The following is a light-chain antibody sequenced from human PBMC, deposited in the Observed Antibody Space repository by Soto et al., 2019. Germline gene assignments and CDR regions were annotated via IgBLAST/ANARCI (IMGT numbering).Light chain of an antibody. V-gene: IGKV3D-15*01. CDR1: ESIANN. Sequence: DILMTQSPATVSVSLGDSVSLSCRANESIANNLAWYQQKPGQPPRLLIYSASTRAPGIPARVSGGGSGTQFSLTICSLQSEDFALYYCHQYNVWPRGTFGPGTKVEV. J-gene: IGKJ1*01. CDR3: HQYNVWPRGT. CDR2: SAS.